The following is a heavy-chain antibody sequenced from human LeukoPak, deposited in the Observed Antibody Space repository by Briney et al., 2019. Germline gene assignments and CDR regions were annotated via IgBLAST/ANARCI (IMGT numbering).Heavy chain of an antibody. J-gene: IGHJ6*03. D-gene: IGHD1-14*01. CDR1: VYTFTTYY. CDR2: INHNSCNT. V-gene: IGHV1-8*01. Sequence: ASVKVSCKASVYTFTTYYIQGVRQPTAKGLAWMGWINHNSCNTDYAQKSQDTVTMTRNTSISTAHMELRLLNSGDPAVYHWGRGPGNPARYMDVCGNGTTVTVSS. CDR3: GRGPGNPARYMDV.